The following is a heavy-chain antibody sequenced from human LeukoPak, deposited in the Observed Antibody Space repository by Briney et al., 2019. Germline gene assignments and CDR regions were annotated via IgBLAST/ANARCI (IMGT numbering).Heavy chain of an antibody. CDR2: IYYSGST. D-gene: IGHD6-13*01. Sequence: PSETLSLTCTVSGGSVGSGSYYWSWIRQPPGKGLEWIGYIYYSGSTNYKSSLKSRVTISVDTSKNQFSLKLSSVTAADTAVYYCARDRPGIAAAGGVDWGQGTLVTVSS. J-gene: IGHJ4*02. CDR3: ARDRPGIAAAGGVD. CDR1: GGSVGSGSYY. V-gene: IGHV4-61*01.